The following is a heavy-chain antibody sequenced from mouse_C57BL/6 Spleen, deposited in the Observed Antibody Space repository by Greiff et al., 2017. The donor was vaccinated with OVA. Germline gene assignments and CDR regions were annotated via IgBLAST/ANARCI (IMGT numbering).Heavy chain of an antibody. J-gene: IGHJ1*03. CDR2: IYPGGGYT. D-gene: IGHD1-1*01. Sequence: QVQLKQSGAELVRPGTSVKMSCKASGYTFTNYWIGWAKQRPGHGLEWIGDIYPGGGYTNYNEKFKGKATLTADKSSSKAYMQFSSLTSEDSAIYYCARSIYYGSREGYFDVWGTGTTVTVSS. V-gene: IGHV1-63*01. CDR1: GYTFTNYW. CDR3: ARSIYYGSREGYFDV.